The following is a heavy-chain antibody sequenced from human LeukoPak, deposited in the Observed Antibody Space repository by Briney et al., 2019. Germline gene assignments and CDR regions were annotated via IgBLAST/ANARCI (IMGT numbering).Heavy chain of an antibody. CDR3: ARCRVYSSSASYYYYYMDV. CDR2: IIPIFGTA. D-gene: IGHD6-6*01. Sequence: SVKVSCKASGGTFSSYAISWVRQAPGQGLEWMGGIIPIFGTANYAQKFQGRVTITTDESTSTAYMELSSLRSEDTAVYYCARCRVYSSSASYYYYYMDVWGKGTTVTVSS. V-gene: IGHV1-69*05. J-gene: IGHJ6*03. CDR1: GGTFSSYA.